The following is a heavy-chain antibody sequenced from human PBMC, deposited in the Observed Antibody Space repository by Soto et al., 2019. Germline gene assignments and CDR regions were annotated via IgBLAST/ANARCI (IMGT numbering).Heavy chain of an antibody. CDR3: ARRKGGTRVGYCDY. V-gene: IGHV4-39*01. CDR1: GGSISSSSYY. D-gene: IGHD1-26*01. J-gene: IGHJ4*02. Sequence: SETLSLTCTVSGGSISSSSYYWGWIRQPPGKGLEWIGSIYYSGSTYYNPSLKSRVTISVDTSKNQFSLKLSSVTAADTAVYYGARRKGGTRVGYCDYWGKGNRVTV. CDR2: IYYSGST.